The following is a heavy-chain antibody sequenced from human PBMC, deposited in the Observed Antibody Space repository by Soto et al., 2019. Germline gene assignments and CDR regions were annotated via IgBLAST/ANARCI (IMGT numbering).Heavy chain of an antibody. CDR1: GFTFNTNY. D-gene: IGHD3-22*01. CDR2: ISSGGSAI. J-gene: IGHJ4*02. Sequence: RGSLSLSYAASGFTFNTNYMSWVRQAPGKGLEWVSYISSGGSAIYYADSVKGRFTISRENAKNSLYLQMNSRRAEDTAVYYFARKLGYYESSGCYDYWGQGTLVTVSS. V-gene: IGHV3-11*01. CDR3: ARKLGYYESSGCYDY.